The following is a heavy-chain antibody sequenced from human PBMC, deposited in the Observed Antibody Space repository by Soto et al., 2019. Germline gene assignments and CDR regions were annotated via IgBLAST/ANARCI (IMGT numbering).Heavy chain of an antibody. J-gene: IGHJ5*02. V-gene: IGHV2-5*02. CDR1: GFSLSTSGEG. D-gene: IGHD4-4*01. CDR3: ARRRGGNYEVPRFDP. CDR2: IYWDDDK. Sequence: SGPTLVNPTQTLTLTCTFSGFSLSTSGEGVGWIRQPPGKALEWHALIYWDDDKRYSPSLKSRLTINKDTSKNQVVLTMTNMDPVDTATYYCARRRGGNYEVPRFDPWGQGTLVTVSS.